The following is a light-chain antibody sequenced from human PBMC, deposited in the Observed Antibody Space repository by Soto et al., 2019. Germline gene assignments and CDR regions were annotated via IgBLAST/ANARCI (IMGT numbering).Light chain of an antibody. CDR2: GAS. V-gene: IGKV3-20*01. CDR3: QQYGSSPWT. J-gene: IGKJ1*01. Sequence: EIVLTQSPDTLSLSPGERAILSCRASQSVSSNYFAWYQQEAGQAPRLLISGASGRASGVPDRFSGGGSGTDFTLTISRLEPEDFAVYFCQQYGSSPWTFGRGTKVEI. CDR1: QSVSSNY.